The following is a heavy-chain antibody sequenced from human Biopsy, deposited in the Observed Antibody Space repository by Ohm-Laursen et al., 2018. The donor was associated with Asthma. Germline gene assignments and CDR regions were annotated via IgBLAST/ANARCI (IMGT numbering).Heavy chain of an antibody. V-gene: IGHV3-30*18. D-gene: IGHD4-11*01. CDR2: ISHDGQTQ. Sequence: RSLRLSCAASGFTFSSYGMHWVRQAPGKGLEWVAVISHDGQTQHYAESVKGRFALSRDNSQNTLYLQMISLRTDDTAVYYCAKRRGYSDFNDFDYWGHGTLVTVSS. CDR3: AKRRGYSDFNDFDY. CDR1: GFTFSSYG. J-gene: IGHJ4*01.